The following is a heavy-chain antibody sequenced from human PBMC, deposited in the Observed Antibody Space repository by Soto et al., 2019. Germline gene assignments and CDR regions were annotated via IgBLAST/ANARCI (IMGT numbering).Heavy chain of an antibody. CDR3: ARDSYDILTGHKRYFDY. CDR2: ISWDGGRT. J-gene: IGHJ4*02. D-gene: IGHD3-9*01. Sequence: PGGSLRLSCAASGFSFEDYTMHWVRHGPGKGPEWISLISWDGGRTLFSDSVKGRFIISRDNNKNSLYLQMNSLTTEDTALYYCARDSYDILTGHKRYFDYWGQGTLVTVSS. CDR1: GFSFEDYT. V-gene: IGHV3-43*01.